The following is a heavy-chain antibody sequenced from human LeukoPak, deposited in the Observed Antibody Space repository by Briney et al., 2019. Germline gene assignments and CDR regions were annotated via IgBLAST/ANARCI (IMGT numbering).Heavy chain of an antibody. V-gene: IGHV4-59*01. CDR2: ISHSGST. J-gene: IGHJ3*02. CDR1: GGSISSDY. Sequence: SETLSLTCTVSGGSISSDYWTWIRQPPGKGLEWIGYISHSGSTKYNPSLKSRVTILADTSKNHFSLTLTSVTAADTAVYYCARVGSYAFDIWGQGTMVTVSS. CDR3: ARVGSYAFDI.